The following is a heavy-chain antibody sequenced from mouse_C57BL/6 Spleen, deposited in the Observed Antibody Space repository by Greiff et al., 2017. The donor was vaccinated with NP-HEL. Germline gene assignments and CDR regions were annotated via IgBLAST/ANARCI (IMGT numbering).Heavy chain of an antibody. D-gene: IGHD1-1*02. CDR2: IDPEDGDT. V-gene: IGHV14-1*01. CDR3: TAGSGGSPVAY. J-gene: IGHJ3*01. CDR1: GFNIKDYY. Sequence: EVQLQQSGAELVRSGASVKLSCTASGFNIKDYYMHWVKQRPEQGLEWIGRIDPEDGDTEYAPTFQGKATMTAATSSNTAYLQLSSLTSEDTAVYYCTAGSGGSPVAYWSQGALVTVSA.